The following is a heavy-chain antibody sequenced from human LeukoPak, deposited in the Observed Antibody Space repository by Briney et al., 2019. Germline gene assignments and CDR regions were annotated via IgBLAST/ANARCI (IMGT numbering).Heavy chain of an antibody. CDR3: ARTRAYGGRPDY. CDR1: GASITTYS. D-gene: IGHD4-23*01. Sequence: SETLSLTCSVSGASITTYSWNWLRQSPGKGLEWIGYFSLGETTSYTSSLKSRVTISVDTSKNQFSLKLNSVTAADTAVYYCARTRAYGGRPDYWGQGTLVTVSS. V-gene: IGHV4-59*01. J-gene: IGHJ4*02. CDR2: FSLGETT.